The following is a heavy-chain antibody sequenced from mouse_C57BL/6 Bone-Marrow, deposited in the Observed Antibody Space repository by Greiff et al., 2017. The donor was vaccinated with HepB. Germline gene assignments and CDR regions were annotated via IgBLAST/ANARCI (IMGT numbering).Heavy chain of an antibody. V-gene: IGHV1-59*01. J-gene: IGHJ4*01. CDR2: IDPSDSYT. CDR1: GYTFTSYW. Sequence: QVQLQQPGAELVRPGTSVKLSCKASGYTFTSYWMHWVKQRPGQGLEWIGVIDPSDSYTNYNQKFKGKATLTVDTSSSTAYIQLSSLTSEDSAVYYCARFSPYAMDYWGQGTSVTVSS. CDR3: ARFSPYAMDY.